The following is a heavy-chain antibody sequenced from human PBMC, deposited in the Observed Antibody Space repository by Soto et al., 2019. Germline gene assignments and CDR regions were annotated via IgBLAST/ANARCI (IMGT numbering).Heavy chain of an antibody. CDR3: ARDTAVTTSVRFDP. D-gene: IGHD4-17*01. CDR1: CYTFTSYG. Sequence: SVKVSFKASCYTFTSYGISWVRQAPGQGLEWMGWISAYNGNTNYAQKLQGRVTMTTDTSTSTAYMELRSLRSDDTAVYYCARDTAVTTSVRFDPWGQGTLVTVSS. V-gene: IGHV1-18*01. J-gene: IGHJ5*02. CDR2: ISAYNGNT.